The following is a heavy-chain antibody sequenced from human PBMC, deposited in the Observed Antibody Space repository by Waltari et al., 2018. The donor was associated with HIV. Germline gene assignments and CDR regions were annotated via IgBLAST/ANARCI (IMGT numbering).Heavy chain of an antibody. V-gene: IGHV3-30*02. Sequence: QGQLVESGGGVVQPGGSRRLPSAASGFSFIISGSQWVRQAPGKGLEWVTFIRYDGNTKYYADSVKGRFTISRDNSKNTLYLQMSSLRAEDTAVYYCAKELRSGYSYYYYGMDVWGQGTTVTVSS. CDR1: GFSFIISG. J-gene: IGHJ6*02. CDR2: IRYDGNTK. D-gene: IGHD2-15*01. CDR3: AKELRSGYSYYYYGMDV.